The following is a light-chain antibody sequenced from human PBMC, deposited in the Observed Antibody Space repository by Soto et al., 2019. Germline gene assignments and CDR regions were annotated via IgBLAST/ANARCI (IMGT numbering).Light chain of an antibody. CDR3: SSYTSSSTLV. Sequence: QSALTQPDSVSGSPGQSIAISCTGTSSDVGGYNYVSWYQHHPGKAPKLMIYDVSNRPSGVSTRFSGSKSGNTASLTISGLQAEDEADYYCSSYTSSSTLVFGGGTKLTVL. CDR2: DVS. CDR1: SSDVGGYNY. J-gene: IGLJ2*01. V-gene: IGLV2-14*03.